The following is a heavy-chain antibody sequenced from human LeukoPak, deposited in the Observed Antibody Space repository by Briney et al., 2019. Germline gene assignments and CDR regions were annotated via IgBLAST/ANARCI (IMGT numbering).Heavy chain of an antibody. CDR1: GFTVSSNY. V-gene: IGHV3-53*01. D-gene: IGHD6-6*01. CDR3: ARSNPLAARYYMDV. J-gene: IGHJ6*03. CDR2: IYSGGST. Sequence: PGGSLRLSCAASGFTVSSNYMSWVRQAPGKGLEWVSVIYSGGSTYYADSVKGRFTISRDNAKNSLYLQMDSLRAEDTALYYCARSNPLAARYYMDVWGKGTAATVSS.